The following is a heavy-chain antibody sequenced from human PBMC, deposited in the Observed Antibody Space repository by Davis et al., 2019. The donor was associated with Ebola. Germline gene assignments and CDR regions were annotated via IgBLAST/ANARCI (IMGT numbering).Heavy chain of an antibody. J-gene: IGHJ3*02. D-gene: IGHD3-3*01. V-gene: IGHV3-11*01. CDR3: AKDKNYDFWSGYPHDAFDI. Sequence: PGGSLRLSWVASGFTFSDYYMTWIRQTPEKGLEWISYISESGAATYYADSVKGRFTISRDNAKDSVYLQMNSLRVEDTAVYYCAKDKNYDFWSGYPHDAFDIWGQGTMVTVSS. CDR1: GFTFSDYY. CDR2: ISESGAAT.